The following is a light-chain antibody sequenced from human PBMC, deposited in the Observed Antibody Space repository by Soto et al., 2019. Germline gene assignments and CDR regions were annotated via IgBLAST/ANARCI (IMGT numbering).Light chain of an antibody. CDR3: QQTYITPYP. Sequence: EIQMTQSPSSLSASEGDRVTLSCRASQTISSYVNWYQQKPGKAPKLLIYAASSLQSGVPSRFSGSGSGTDFTLTISSLQPEDFATYYCQQTYITPYPFGQGTKLEIK. CDR2: AAS. J-gene: IGKJ2*01. V-gene: IGKV1-39*01. CDR1: QTISSY.